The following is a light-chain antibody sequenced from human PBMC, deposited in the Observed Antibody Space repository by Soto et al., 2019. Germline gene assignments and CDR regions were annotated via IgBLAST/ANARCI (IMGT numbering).Light chain of an antibody. Sequence: DIQMTQSPSSLSASVGDRVTITCRASQSISSFLNWYQQRPGKAPKVLIYAASILQSGVTSRFSGSGSGTDFTLTISSLQPEDFATYFCQQSYCSPPYTFGQGTKLEIK. V-gene: IGKV1-39*01. CDR3: QQSYCSPPYT. CDR1: QSISSF. J-gene: IGKJ2*01. CDR2: AAS.